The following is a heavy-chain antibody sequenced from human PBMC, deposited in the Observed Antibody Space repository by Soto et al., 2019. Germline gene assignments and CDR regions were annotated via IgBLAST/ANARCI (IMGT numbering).Heavy chain of an antibody. Sequence: GGSLRLSCAASGFTFSSYAMSWVRQAPGKGLEWVSAISGSGGSTYYADSVKGRFTISRDNSKNTLYLQMNSLRAEDTAAYYCAKVRDYSYGPEFDYWGQGTLVTVSS. V-gene: IGHV3-23*01. CDR3: AKVRDYSYGPEFDY. CDR1: GFTFSSYA. D-gene: IGHD5-18*01. J-gene: IGHJ4*02. CDR2: ISGSGGST.